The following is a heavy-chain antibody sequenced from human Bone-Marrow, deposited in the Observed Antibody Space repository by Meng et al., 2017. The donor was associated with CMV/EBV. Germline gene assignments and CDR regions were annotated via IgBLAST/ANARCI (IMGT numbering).Heavy chain of an antibody. CDR3: AREWGPDDFWSGSFKNYYYYGMDV. V-gene: IGHV3-48*03. CDR1: GFTFSSYE. D-gene: IGHD3-3*01. Sequence: GESLKISCAASGFTFSSYEMNWVRQAPGKGLEWVSYISSSGSTIYYADSVKGRFTISRDNAKNSLYLQMNSLRAEDTAVYYCAREWGPDDFWSGSFKNYYYYGMDVWGQGTTVTVSS. J-gene: IGHJ6*02. CDR2: ISSSGSTI.